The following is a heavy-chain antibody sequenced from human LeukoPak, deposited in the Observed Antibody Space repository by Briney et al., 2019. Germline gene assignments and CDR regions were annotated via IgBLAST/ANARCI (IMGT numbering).Heavy chain of an antibody. D-gene: IGHD2-2*01. CDR1: GFTFDDYG. V-gene: IGHV3-20*04. Sequence: PGGSLRLSCAASGFTFDDYGMSWVRQAPGKGLEWVSGINWNGGSTGYADSVKGRFTISRDNAKNSLYLQTNSLRAEDTALYYCARDREYQLLSFLDYWGQGTLVTVSS. CDR3: ARDREYQLLSFLDY. CDR2: INWNGGST. J-gene: IGHJ4*02.